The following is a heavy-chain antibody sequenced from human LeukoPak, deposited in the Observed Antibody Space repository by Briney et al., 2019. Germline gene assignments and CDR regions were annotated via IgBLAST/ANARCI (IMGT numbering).Heavy chain of an antibody. CDR2: ISSDGNNK. V-gene: IGHV3-30*03. Sequence: PGGSLRLSCAASGFTFSSYSMNWVRQAPGKGLEWVAVISSDGNNKYYADSVKGRFTISRDNSKSTLYLQMNSLRAEDTAVYYCARDNSHSTIYSTRGNAFDIWGQGTMVAVSS. D-gene: IGHD2-15*01. J-gene: IGHJ3*02. CDR1: GFTFSSYS. CDR3: ARDNSHSTIYSTRGNAFDI.